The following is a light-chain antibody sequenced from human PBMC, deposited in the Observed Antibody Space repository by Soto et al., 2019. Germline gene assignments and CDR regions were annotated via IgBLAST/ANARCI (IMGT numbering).Light chain of an antibody. J-gene: IGLJ2*01. V-gene: IGLV2-14*03. CDR1: SSDVGGYNY. CDR2: DVT. Sequence: QSALTQPASVSGSPGQSITISCTGTSSDVGGYNYVSWYQHHPGKAPKLIISDVTNRPSGVSNRFSGSKSGNTASLSISGLQAEDEAEYYCASYTSGSTIFGGGTKLTVL. CDR3: ASYTSGSTI.